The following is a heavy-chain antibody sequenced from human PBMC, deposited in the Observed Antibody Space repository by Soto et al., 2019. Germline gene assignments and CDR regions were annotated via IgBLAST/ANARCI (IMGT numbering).Heavy chain of an antibody. V-gene: IGHV4-39*01. CDR1: GGSISSSSY. CDR2: IYSIGST. Sequence: QLQLQESGPGLVKPSETLSLTCTVSGGSISSSSYWGWIRQPPGKGLEWIGSIYSIGSTYYNPSLNSRVTISVDTSKNQFSLKLSSVTAADAAVYYCRRSSRYSTDVWGQGTTVTVSS. CDR3: RRSSRYSTDV. J-gene: IGHJ6*02. D-gene: IGHD6-13*01.